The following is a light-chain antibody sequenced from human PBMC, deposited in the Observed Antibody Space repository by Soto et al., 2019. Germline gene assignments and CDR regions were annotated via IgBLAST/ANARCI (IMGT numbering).Light chain of an antibody. Sequence: DIVMTQSPDSLAVSLGERVTINCKSSQNILYSSNNKNYLAWYQQKPGQPPKLLIYWASTRESGVPDRFSGSGSATDFTLTISSLQAEDVAVYYCQQYYSTPYTFGQGTNLEIK. CDR2: WAS. CDR3: QQYYSTPYT. J-gene: IGKJ2*01. CDR1: QNILYSSNNKNY. V-gene: IGKV4-1*01.